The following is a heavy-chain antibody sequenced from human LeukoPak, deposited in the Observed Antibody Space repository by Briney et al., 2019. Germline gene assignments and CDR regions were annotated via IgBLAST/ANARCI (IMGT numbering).Heavy chain of an antibody. J-gene: IGHJ4*02. Sequence: GGSLRLSCAASGFTFSSYAMSWVRQAPEKGLEWVSTISGSGGGTYYADSVKGRFTISRDIASNTLYLHMSSLRAEDAAVYYCARDASGRRDSYSNVFDYWGQGTLVSVSS. V-gene: IGHV3-23*01. D-gene: IGHD2-21*02. CDR3: ARDASGRRDSYSNVFDY. CDR1: GFTFSSYA. CDR2: ISGSGGGT.